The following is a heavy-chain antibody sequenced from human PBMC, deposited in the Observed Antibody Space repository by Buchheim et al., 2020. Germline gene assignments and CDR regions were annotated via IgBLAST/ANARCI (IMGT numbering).Heavy chain of an antibody. CDR2: ISYDGSNK. V-gene: IGHV3-30*04. J-gene: IGHJ6*02. CDR3: ARGTYYDFWSGFGGGYYYGMDV. Sequence: QVQLVESGGGVVQPGRSLRLSCAASGFTFSSYAMHWVRQAPGKGLEWVAVISYDGSNKNYADSVKGRFTITRDNSKNTLYLQMNSLRAEDTAVYYCARGTYYDFWSGFGGGYYYGMDVWGQGTT. CDR1: GFTFSSYA. D-gene: IGHD3-3*01.